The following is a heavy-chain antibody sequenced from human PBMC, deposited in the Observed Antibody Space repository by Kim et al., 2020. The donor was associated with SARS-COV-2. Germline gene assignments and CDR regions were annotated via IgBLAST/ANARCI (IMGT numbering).Heavy chain of an antibody. CDR1: GFSFGDYG. CDR3: VKDVGQSPGFYYYGMDV. V-gene: IGHV3-9*01. Sequence: GGSLRLSCAASGFSFGDYGMAWVRQGPGKGLEWVAGIGWNSGAIAYADSVKGRFTISRDDVKNSLYLQMNSLRPEETALYYCVKDVGQSPGFYYYGMDVWGQGTTVTVSS. D-gene: IGHD5-12*01. CDR2: IGWNSGAI. J-gene: IGHJ6*02.